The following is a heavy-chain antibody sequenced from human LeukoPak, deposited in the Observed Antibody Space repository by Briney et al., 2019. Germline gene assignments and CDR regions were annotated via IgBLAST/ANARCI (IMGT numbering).Heavy chain of an antibody. V-gene: IGHV4-59*01. J-gene: IGHJ5*02. CDR3: ARRSPSLDWFDP. Sequence: PSETLSLTCTVSGDFIISYFWSWIRQPPGKGLEWIGYIYYIGSTTYNPSLKSRVTMSVDTSMNQFSLKLISVTAADTAVYYCARRSPSLDWFDPWGQGTLVTVSS. CDR2: IYYIGST. CDR1: GDFIISYF. D-gene: IGHD6-6*01.